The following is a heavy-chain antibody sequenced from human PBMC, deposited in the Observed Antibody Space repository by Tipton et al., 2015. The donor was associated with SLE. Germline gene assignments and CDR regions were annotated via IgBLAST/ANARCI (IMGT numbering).Heavy chain of an antibody. CDR3: ARGARGNSYGSDEDFDY. V-gene: IGHV4-34*01. Sequence: TLSLTCAVYGGSFNDYYWSWIRQPPGKGLEWIGDIHHSGSTNFNPSLKSRVTISVDTSKKQFSLNLNSVTAADRAVYYCARGARGNSYGSDEDFDYWGQGTLVTVSS. J-gene: IGHJ4*02. CDR2: IHHSGST. CDR1: GGSFNDYY. D-gene: IGHD5-18*01.